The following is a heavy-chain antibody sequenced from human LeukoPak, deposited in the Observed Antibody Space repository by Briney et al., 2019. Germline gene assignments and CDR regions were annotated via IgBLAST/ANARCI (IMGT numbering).Heavy chain of an antibody. Sequence: GGSLRLSCAASGFTFSHYAMHWVRQAPGKGLEWVAVISYDGSNKYYADSVKGRFTISRDNSKNTLYLQMNSLRAEDTAVYYCAKDSCFNCSGGSWTFDYWGQGTLVTVSS. CDR3: AKDSCFNCSGGSWTFDY. CDR1: GFTFSHYA. V-gene: IGHV3-30-3*01. J-gene: IGHJ4*02. D-gene: IGHD2-15*01. CDR2: ISYDGSNK.